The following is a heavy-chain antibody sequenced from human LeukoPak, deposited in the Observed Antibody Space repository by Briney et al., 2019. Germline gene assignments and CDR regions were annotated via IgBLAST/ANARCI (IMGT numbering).Heavy chain of an antibody. V-gene: IGHV3-74*01. CDR3: AREDGDAFDI. Sequence: PGGSLRLSCAASGFTFSSYWMHWVRQAPGKGLVWVSRIKSDGSSTSYADSVKGRFTSSRDNAKNSLYLQMNSLRVEDTAVYYCAREDGDAFDIWGQGTVVSVSS. CDR1: GFTFSSYW. J-gene: IGHJ3*02. D-gene: IGHD5-24*01. CDR2: IKSDGSST.